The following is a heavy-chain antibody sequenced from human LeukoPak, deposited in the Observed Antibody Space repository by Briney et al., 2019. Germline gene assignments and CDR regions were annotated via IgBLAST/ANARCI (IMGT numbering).Heavy chain of an antibody. V-gene: IGHV3-33*01. CDR1: GFTFSTYG. CDR2: IWYDGTNE. CDR3: ARDYGSGRGVEISYYHYGMDV. D-gene: IGHD3-10*01. Sequence: PGRSLTLSCAASGFTFSTYGMHWVRQAPRKGLEWVAVIWYDGTNEYYADSVKGRFTISRDNSKNTLYLPMNSLRAEDTALYFCARDYGSGRGVEISYYHYGMDVWGQGTTVTVSS. J-gene: IGHJ6*02.